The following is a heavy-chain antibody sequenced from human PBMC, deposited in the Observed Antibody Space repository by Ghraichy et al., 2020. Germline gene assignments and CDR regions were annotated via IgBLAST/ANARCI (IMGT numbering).Heavy chain of an antibody. CDR2: MNPASGNT. J-gene: IGHJ5*02. D-gene: IGHD2/OR15-2a*01. CDR3: VKTSNSSWFP. Sequence: ASVKVSCQSFGYTFINYDLNWVRQATGQGFEWMGWMNPASGNTGYAQKFQGRVTMTRSTSKSTAYMELGSLTSDDTATYYCVKTSNSSWFPWGQGTPVTVSS. V-gene: IGHV1-8*01. CDR1: GYTFINYD.